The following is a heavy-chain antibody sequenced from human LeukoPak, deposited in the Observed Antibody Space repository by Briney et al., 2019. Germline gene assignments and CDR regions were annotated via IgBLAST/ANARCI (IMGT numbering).Heavy chain of an antibody. D-gene: IGHD6-6*01. CDR1: GGSFSGNY. CDR2: INNSGST. V-gene: IGHV4-34*01. Sequence: SETLSLSCAVYGGSFSGNYWSWIRQPPGEGLEWIGEINNSGSTNYNPSLKSRVTISVDTSKNQFSLKLSSVTAADTAVYYCATSIAARSKFDYWGQGTLVTVSS. J-gene: IGHJ4*02. CDR3: ATSIAARSKFDY.